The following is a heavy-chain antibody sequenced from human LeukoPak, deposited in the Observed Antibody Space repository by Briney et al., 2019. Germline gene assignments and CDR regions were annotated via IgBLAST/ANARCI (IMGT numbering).Heavy chain of an antibody. J-gene: IGHJ3*02. D-gene: IGHD3-16*01. CDR2: IYSGGRT. V-gene: IGHV3-53*01. Sequence: PGGSLRLSCAASEFTVSSEYMTWVRQAPGKGLEWVSVIYSGGRTYYADSVKGRFTIPRDNSKNTMFLQMNSLRAEDTAVYYCARSWGFAFDIWGQGTMVTVSS. CDR3: ARSWGFAFDI. CDR1: EFTVSSEY.